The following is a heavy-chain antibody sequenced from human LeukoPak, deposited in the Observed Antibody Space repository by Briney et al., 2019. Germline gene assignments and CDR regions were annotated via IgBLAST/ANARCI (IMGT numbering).Heavy chain of an antibody. Sequence: GGSLRLSCAAPGFTFSNYWMHWVRQAPGKGLVWVSRINLDGSITNYADSVKGRFTISRDNAKNTLYLQMNSLRVEDTALYYCARDLRGTRDYWGQGNLVTVSS. CDR2: INLDGSIT. V-gene: IGHV3-74*01. CDR3: ARDLRGTRDY. D-gene: IGHD3-16*01. J-gene: IGHJ4*02. CDR1: GFTFSNYW.